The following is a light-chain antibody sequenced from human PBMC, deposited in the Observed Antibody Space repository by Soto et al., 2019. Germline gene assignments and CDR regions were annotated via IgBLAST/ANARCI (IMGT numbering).Light chain of an antibody. J-gene: IGKJ1*01. CDR2: AAS. Sequence: DIQMTQSPSSLSASVGDRVTITCRASQSISSYLNWYQQKPGKAPKLLIYAASSLQSGVPSRFSGSGSGTDFTLTISSLQLEDFATYYCQQSYSTPQTFGQGTKVDIK. V-gene: IGKV1-39*01. CDR1: QSISSY. CDR3: QQSYSTPQT.